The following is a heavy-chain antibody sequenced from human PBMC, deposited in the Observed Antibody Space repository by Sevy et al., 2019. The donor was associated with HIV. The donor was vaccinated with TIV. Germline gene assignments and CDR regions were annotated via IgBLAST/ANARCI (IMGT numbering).Heavy chain of an antibody. J-gene: IGHJ6*02. D-gene: IGHD3-22*01. Sequence: ASVKVSCKASGGTFSNYAISWVRQAPGQGLEWMGGFIPMFDTANYAQKFQGKVTLTADGSTTTAYMELSSLCSDETAGYYCAGSYFDSSGYSPLYYYGMDVWGQGTTVTVSS. CDR2: FIPMFDTA. CDR1: GGTFSNYA. CDR3: AGSYFDSSGYSPLYYYGMDV. V-gene: IGHV1-69*13.